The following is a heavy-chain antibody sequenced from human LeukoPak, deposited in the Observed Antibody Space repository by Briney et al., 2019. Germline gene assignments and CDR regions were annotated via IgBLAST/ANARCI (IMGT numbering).Heavy chain of an antibody. Sequence: GGSLRLSCAASGFTFSSYAMTWVRQAPGKGLEWVSAISGSGGSTSYADSVKGRCTISRDNSKNTLFLQMNSLRAEDTAVYYCASSPTLYGSGSYGRGAFDIWGQGTMVTVSS. V-gene: IGHV3-23*01. CDR2: ISGSGGST. CDR3: ASSPTLYGSGSYGRGAFDI. J-gene: IGHJ3*02. D-gene: IGHD3-10*01. CDR1: GFTFSSYA.